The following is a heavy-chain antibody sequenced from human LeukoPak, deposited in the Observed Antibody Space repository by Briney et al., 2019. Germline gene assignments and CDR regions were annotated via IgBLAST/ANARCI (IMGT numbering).Heavy chain of an antibody. CDR1: GSTFSSYA. V-gene: IGHV1-69*01. J-gene: IGHJ6*03. CDR3: ARGGWELRPDRYYMDV. Sequence: ASVKVSCKASGSTFSSYAISWVRQAPGQGLEWMGGIIPIFGTANYAQKFQGRVTITADESTSTAYMELSSLRSEDTAVYYCARGGWELRPDRYYMDVWGKGTTVTVSS. D-gene: IGHD1-26*01. CDR2: IIPIFGTA.